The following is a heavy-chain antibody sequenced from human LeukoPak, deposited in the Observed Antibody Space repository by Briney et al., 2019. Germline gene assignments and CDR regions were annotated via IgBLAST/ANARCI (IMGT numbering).Heavy chain of an antibody. CDR1: GFTFNNYP. D-gene: IGHD3-10*01. V-gene: IGHV3-30*04. J-gene: IGHJ4*02. CDR2: IGYDGRFK. CDR3: ARDPKTGSPDYFDY. Sequence: PGGSLRLSCATSGFTFNNYPMHWVRQAPGKGLEWVAVIGYDGRFKFHSGSVKGRFTISRDDSKNTLYLQMNSLRPEDTALYYCARDPKTGSPDYFDYWGQGTLVTVST.